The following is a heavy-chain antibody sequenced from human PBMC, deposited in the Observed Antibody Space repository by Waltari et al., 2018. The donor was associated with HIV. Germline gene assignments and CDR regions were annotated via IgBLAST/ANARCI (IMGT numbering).Heavy chain of an antibody. CDR2: IYYSGST. Sequence: QLQLQESGPGLVKPSETLSLTCTVSGGSISSSSYYWGWLRQPPGKGLEWIGSIYYSGSTYYNPSLKSRVTISVDTSKNQFSLKLSSVTAADTAVYYCARRTTISDAFDIWGQGTMVTVSS. CDR1: GGSISSSSYY. V-gene: IGHV4-39*01. CDR3: ARRTTISDAFDI. J-gene: IGHJ3*02. D-gene: IGHD3-3*01.